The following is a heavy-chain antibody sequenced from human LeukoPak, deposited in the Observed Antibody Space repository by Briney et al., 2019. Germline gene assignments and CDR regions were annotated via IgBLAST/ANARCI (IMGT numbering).Heavy chain of an antibody. CDR1: GFTFSSYA. V-gene: IGHV3-30-3*01. J-gene: IGHJ4*02. CDR3: ASLWEQGGFDY. D-gene: IGHD1-26*01. CDR2: ISYDGSNK. Sequence: GRSLRLSCAASGFTFSSYAMHWVRQAPGKGLEWVAVISYDGSNKYYADSVKGRFTISRDNSKNTLYLQMNSLRAEDTAVYYCASLWEQGGFDYWGQGTLVTVSS.